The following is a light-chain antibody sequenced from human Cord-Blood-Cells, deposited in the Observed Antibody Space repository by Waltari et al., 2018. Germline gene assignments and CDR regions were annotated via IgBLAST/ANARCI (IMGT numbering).Light chain of an antibody. V-gene: IGKV3-15*01. J-gene: IGKJ5*01. CDR1: QSVSSN. CDR3: QQDNNWPPT. CDR2: GAS. Sequence: EIVMTQSPATLSVSPGERATLSCRASQSVSSNLAWYQKKPGQAPRLLIYGASTRATGIPARFSGSGSGTEFTLTISSLQSEDLAVYYCQQDNNWPPTFGQGTRLEIK.